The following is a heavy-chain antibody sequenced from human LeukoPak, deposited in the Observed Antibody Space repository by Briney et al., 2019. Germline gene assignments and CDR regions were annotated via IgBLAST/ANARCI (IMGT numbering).Heavy chain of an antibody. V-gene: IGHV3-21*01. CDR1: GFTFSSYS. Sequence: GGSLRLSCAASGFTFSSYSMNWVRQAPGKGLQWVSSISSSSSYIYYADSVKGRFTISRDNAKNSLYLQMNSLRAEDTAVYYCARGGQWELPYYFDYWGQGTLVTVSS. CDR3: ARGGQWELPYYFDY. D-gene: IGHD1-26*01. J-gene: IGHJ4*02. CDR2: ISSSSSYI.